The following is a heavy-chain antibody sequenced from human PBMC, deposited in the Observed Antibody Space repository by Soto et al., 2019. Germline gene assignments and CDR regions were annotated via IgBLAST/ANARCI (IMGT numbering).Heavy chain of an antibody. CDR2: IIPIFATA. CDR1: GGTFSKYA. Sequence: QVQLVQSGAEVKRPRSSVKVSCKSSGGTFSKYAITWVRQAPGQGLEWMGGIIPIFATAKYAQKFQGRVSITAEESTSTAHMGLSSLGSEDTAVYYCARGETYLGVWGQGTTVTVSS. D-gene: IGHD3-16*01. V-gene: IGHV1-69*01. J-gene: IGHJ6*02. CDR3: ARGETYLGV.